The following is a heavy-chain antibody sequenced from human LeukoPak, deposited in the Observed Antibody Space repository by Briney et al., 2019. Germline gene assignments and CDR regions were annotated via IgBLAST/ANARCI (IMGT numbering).Heavy chain of an antibody. CDR2: IYTSGST. V-gene: IGHV4-61*02. CDR3: ARSRGGRYSSNNWFDP. Sequence: SETLSLTCTVSGGSISSGSYYWSWIRQPAGKGLEWIVRIYTSGSTNYNPSLKSRVTISVDTSKNQFSLKLSSVTAADTAVYYCARSRGGRYSSNNWFDPWGQGTLVTVSS. D-gene: IGHD6-19*01. J-gene: IGHJ5*02. CDR1: GGSISSGSYY.